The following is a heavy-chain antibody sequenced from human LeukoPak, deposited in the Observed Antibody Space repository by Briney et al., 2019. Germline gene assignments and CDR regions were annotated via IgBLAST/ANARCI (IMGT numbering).Heavy chain of an antibody. V-gene: IGHV3-11*04. D-gene: IGHD1-14*01. CDR1: GFTFSDYY. CDR2: ISSSGSTI. J-gene: IGHJ3*02. Sequence: PGGSLRLSCAASGFTFSDYYMSWIRQAPGKGLEWVSYISSSGSTIYYADSVKGRFTISRDNAKNSLYLQMNSLRAEDTAVYYCARETDNTWAYAFDIWGQGTMVTVSS. CDR3: ARETDNTWAYAFDI.